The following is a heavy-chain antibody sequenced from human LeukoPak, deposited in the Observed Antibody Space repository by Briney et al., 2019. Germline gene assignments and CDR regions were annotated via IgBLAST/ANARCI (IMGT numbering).Heavy chain of an antibody. J-gene: IGHJ4*02. V-gene: IGHV4-34*01. CDR2: INHSGST. Sequence: PSETLSLTCAVYGGSFSGYYWSWIRQPPGMGLEWIGEINHSGSTNYNPSLKSRVTISVDTSKNQFSLKLSSVTAADTAVYYCARGHYDFWSGYYTGGYYFDYWGQGTLVTVSS. CDR1: GGSFSGYY. D-gene: IGHD3-3*01. CDR3: ARGHYDFWSGYYTGGYYFDY.